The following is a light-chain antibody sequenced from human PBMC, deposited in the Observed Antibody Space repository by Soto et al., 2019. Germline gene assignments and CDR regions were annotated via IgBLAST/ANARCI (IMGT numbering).Light chain of an antibody. CDR3: HQYYNSPGT. CDR2: WAS. J-gene: IGKJ1*01. Sequence: DIVMTLSPDSLAVSLGERATINCKSSQSVLFSSNNKNYLAWYQQKPGQPPKLLIYWASTRESGVPDRFSGSGSGTDFTLTTSSLQAEDVAVYYCHQYYNSPGTFGQGTKV. CDR1: QSVLFSSNNKNY. V-gene: IGKV4-1*01.